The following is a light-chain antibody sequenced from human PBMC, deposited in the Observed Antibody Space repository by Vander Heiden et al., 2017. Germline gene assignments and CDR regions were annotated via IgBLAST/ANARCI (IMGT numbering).Light chain of an antibody. CDR1: RSNNGAGDD. V-gene: IGLV1-40*01. CDR2: GNT. CDR3: QSYDSSLNWV. J-gene: IGLJ3*02. Sequence: QSVLTQPPSVSVATGRRVTISCTGSRSNNGAGDDVHWYQPLPGTAPKLLGYGNTNRPSGVPDRFSGSKSGTSASLAITGLQAEDEADYYCQSYDSSLNWVCGGGTKLTVL.